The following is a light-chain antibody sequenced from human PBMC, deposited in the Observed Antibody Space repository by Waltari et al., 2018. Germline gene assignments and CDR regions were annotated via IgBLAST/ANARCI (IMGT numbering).Light chain of an antibody. CDR2: EAS. CDR3: SSFTTTSTWV. V-gene: IGLV2-14*01. Sequence: QSALPQPAPVSGPPGQPLTIPCRRTSRDVDAYSCVSWYQHHPGTAPKIMIVEASTRPSGVSERFSGSKSGNAASLTISGLQAEDEADYYCSSFTTTSTWVFGGGTKLTVL. CDR1: SRDVDAYSC. J-gene: IGLJ3*02.